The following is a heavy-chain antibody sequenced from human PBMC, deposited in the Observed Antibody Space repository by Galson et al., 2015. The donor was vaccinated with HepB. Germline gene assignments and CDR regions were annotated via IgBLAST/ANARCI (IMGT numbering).Heavy chain of an antibody. CDR1: GYTFTSCA. J-gene: IGHJ3*02. V-gene: IGHV7-4-1*02. Sequence: SVKVSCKASGYTFTSCAMNWVRQAPGQGLEWMGWINTNTGNPTYAQGFTGRFVFSLDTSVSTAYLQISSLKAEDTAVYYCAREVEEPTYYYDSSGDHGAFDIWGQGTMVTVSS. CDR3: AREVEEPTYYYDSSGDHGAFDI. CDR2: INTNTGNP. D-gene: IGHD3-22*01.